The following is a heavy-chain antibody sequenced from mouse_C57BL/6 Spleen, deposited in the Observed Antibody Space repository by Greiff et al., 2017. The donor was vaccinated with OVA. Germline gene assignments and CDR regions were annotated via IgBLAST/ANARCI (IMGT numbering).Heavy chain of an antibody. CDR2: SRNKANDYTT. V-gene: IGHV7-1*01. CDR1: GFTFSDFY. CDR3: ARDAGYYGSRGAMDY. Sequence: EVKLVESGGGLVQSGRSLRLSCATSGFTFSDFYMEWVRQAPGKGLEWIAASRNKANDYTTEYSASVKGRFIVSRDTSQSILYLQMNALRAEDTAIYYCARDAGYYGSRGAMDYWGQGTSVTVSS. D-gene: IGHD1-1*01. J-gene: IGHJ4*01.